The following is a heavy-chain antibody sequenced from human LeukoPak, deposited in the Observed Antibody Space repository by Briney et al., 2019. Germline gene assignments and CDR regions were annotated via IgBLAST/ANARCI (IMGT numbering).Heavy chain of an antibody. CDR1: GFSFTIYS. J-gene: IGHJ6*02. Sequence: GGSLRLSCAASGFSFTIYSMNWVRQAPGKGLEWVSFISDSGRVTYYADSVKGRFTISRDTATNSLYLQMNSLRAEDTAVYYCGRDRRQIYYGVDVWGQGTTVTASS. CDR3: GRDRRQIYYGVDV. CDR2: ISDSGRVT. V-gene: IGHV3-48*01.